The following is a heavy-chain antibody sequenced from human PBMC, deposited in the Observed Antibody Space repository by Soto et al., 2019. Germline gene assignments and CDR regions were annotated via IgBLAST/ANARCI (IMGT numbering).Heavy chain of an antibody. D-gene: IGHD6-19*01. Sequence: QLQLQESGPGLVKPSETLSLTCTVSGGSLSSTSYYWGWIRQPPGKGLEHIGSIYYSGNTDYNPSLKSRVTVSVDTSKKQFSLKLSSVTAADTAVYYCARHLWLGYFDYWGQGTLVTVSS. V-gene: IGHV4-39*01. CDR1: GGSLSSTSYY. CDR2: IYYSGNT. CDR3: ARHLWLGYFDY. J-gene: IGHJ4*02.